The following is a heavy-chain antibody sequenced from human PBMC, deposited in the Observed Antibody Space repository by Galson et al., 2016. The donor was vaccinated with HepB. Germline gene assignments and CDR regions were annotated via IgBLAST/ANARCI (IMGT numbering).Heavy chain of an antibody. J-gene: IGHJ5*02. CDR3: ARVVPAAMGGNWFDL. CDR2: ITAGSSYI. D-gene: IGHD2-2*01. CDR1: GFTFNTYV. V-gene: IGHV3-21*01. Sequence: SLRLSCAASGFTFNTYVTTWVRQAPGKGLEWVASITAGSSYINYADSVKGRFTISRDNAKNSLYLQLNSLRAGDTAVYSCARVVPAAMGGNWFDLWGQGTLVTVSS.